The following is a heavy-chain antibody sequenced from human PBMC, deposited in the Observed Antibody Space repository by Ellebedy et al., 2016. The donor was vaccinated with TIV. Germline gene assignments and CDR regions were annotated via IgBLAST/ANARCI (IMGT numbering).Heavy chain of an antibody. CDR3: ARAYVPVSGVSLHRADGMGV. D-gene: IGHD6-19*01. CDR1: GFTFSNAW. J-gene: IGHJ6*02. CDR2: IKSKTDGGTK. V-gene: IGHV3-15*01. Sequence: GESLKISCAASGFTFSNAWMSWVRQAPGKGLEWVGRIKSKTDGGTKDYYAPVKGRFTISRDDSKNTLYLQMNSLKTEDTVVYYCARAYVPVSGVSLHRADGMGVWGQGTTVTVSS.